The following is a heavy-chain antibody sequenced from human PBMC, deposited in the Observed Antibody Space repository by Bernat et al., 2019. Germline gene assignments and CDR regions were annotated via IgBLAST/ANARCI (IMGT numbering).Heavy chain of an antibody. V-gene: IGHV4-39*01. J-gene: IGHJ4*02. Sequence: QLQLQESGPGLVKPSETLSLTCTVSGGSISSSSYYWGWIRQPPGKGLEWIGSIYYSGSTYYNPSLKSRVTISVDTSKNQFSLKLSSVTAADTAVYYCARGRLGELSLYDYWGQGTLVTVSS. CDR3: ARGRLGELSLYDY. D-gene: IGHD3-16*02. CDR2: IYYSGST. CDR1: GGSISSSSYY.